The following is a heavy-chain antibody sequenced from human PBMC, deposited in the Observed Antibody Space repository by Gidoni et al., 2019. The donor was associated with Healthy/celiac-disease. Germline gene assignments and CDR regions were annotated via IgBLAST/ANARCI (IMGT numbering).Heavy chain of an antibody. Sequence: QVQLVQSGAEVKKPGSSVKVSCKASGGTFSSYAISWVRQAPGQGLDWMGRSITILGIANYAQKFQGRVTITADKSTSTAYMELSSLRSEDMAVYYCASVYRGITGTTGPFAGVPDYWGQGTLVTVSS. CDR2: SITILGIA. CDR1: GGTFSSYA. D-gene: IGHD1-7*01. CDR3: ASVYRGITGTTGPFAGVPDY. V-gene: IGHV1-69*04. J-gene: IGHJ4*02.